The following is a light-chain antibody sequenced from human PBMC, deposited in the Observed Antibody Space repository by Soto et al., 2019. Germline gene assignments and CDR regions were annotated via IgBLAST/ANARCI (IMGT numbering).Light chain of an antibody. J-gene: IGLJ1*01. V-gene: IGLV2-8*01. CDR1: SSDVGGYNF. CDR3: VSYAGSSSV. CDR2: EVN. Sequence: QSALTQPPSASGSPGQSVTISCTGTSSDVGGYNFVSWHQQHPDKAPKLIIYEVNKRPSGVPDRFSGSKSGNTASLTVSGLQAEDEADYYCVSYAGSSSVFGTGTKLTVL.